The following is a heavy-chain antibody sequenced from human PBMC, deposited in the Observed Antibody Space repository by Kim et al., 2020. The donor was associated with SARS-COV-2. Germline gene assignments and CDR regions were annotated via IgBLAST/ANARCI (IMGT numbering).Heavy chain of an antibody. V-gene: IGHV3-74*01. CDR2: T. CDR3: VRLVVAAPFDF. J-gene: IGHJ4*02. Sequence: TGYADSVKDRFTFSRDNAKNTLYLQMNSLRAEDTAVYYCVRLVVAAPFDFWGQGTLVTVSS. D-gene: IGHD2-15*01.